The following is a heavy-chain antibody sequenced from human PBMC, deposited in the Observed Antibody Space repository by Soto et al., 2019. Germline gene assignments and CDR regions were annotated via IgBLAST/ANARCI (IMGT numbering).Heavy chain of an antibody. CDR1: GGTFSSYA. V-gene: IGHV1-69*12. CDR2: IIPIFGTA. J-gene: IGHJ3*02. D-gene: IGHD2-21*02. CDR3: ASCGGDCFAEKYAFDI. Sequence: QVQLVQSGAEVKKPGSSVKVSCKASGGTFSSYAISWVRQAPGQGLEWMGGIIPIFGTANYAQKFQGRVTITADDSTSTAYMELSSLSSEDTAVYYCASCGGDCFAEKYAFDIWGQGTMVTVSS.